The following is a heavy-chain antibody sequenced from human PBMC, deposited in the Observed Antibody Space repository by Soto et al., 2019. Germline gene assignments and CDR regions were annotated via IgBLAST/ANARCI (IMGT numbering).Heavy chain of an antibody. CDR2: IYYSGST. J-gene: IGHJ4*02. Sequence: PSETLSLTCTVSGGSISSYYWSWIWQPPGKGLEWIGYIYYSGSTNYNPSLKSRVTISVDTSKNQFSLKLSSVTAADTAVYYCARERCSGGSCYLERYFDYWGQGTLVTVSS. CDR1: GGSISSYY. D-gene: IGHD2-15*01. CDR3: ARERCSGGSCYLERYFDY. V-gene: IGHV4-59*01.